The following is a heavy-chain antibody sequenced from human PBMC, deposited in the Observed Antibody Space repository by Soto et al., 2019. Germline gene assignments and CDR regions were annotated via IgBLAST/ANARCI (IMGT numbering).Heavy chain of an antibody. Sequence: QVQLVESGGGVVQPGTSLRLSCAASGFTFNTYAMHWVRQAPGKGLEWVAVISSDGSVKFYADSVKGRFTISRDNSKNTLYRQMNSLRTEDTAVYYCARKEGYCYVGSCYGDYWGQGALVTVSS. J-gene: IGHJ4*02. CDR1: GFTFNTYA. V-gene: IGHV3-30*03. CDR2: ISSDGSVK. CDR3: ARKEGYCYVGSCYGDY. D-gene: IGHD2-15*01.